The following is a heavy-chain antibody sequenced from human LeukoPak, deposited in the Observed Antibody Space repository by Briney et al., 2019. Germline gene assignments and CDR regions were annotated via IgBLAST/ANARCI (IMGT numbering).Heavy chain of an antibody. CDR2: INPNSGGT. J-gene: IGHJ6*02. D-gene: IGHD3-10*01. CDR1: GYTFTGYY. Sequence: GASVKVSCKASGYTFTGYYTHWVRQAPGQGLEWMGWINPNSGGTNYAQKFQGRVTMTRDTSISTAYMELSRLRSDDTAVYYCARVGSGSYYNIPLDYYYYYYGMDVWGQGTTVTVSS. CDR3: ARVGSGSYYNIPLDYYYYYYGMDV. V-gene: IGHV1-2*02.